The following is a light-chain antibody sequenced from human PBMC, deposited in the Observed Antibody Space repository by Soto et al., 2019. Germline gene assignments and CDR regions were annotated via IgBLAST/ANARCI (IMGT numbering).Light chain of an antibody. CDR2: EGN. V-gene: IGLV2-23*01. CDR1: SGDIGTYNL. CDR3: CSYAGRSTVI. Sequence: QCALTQPASVSWSPGQSITISCTGTSGDIGTYNLVSWYQQHPGRAPKLIIFEGNKRPSGVSNRFSASKSGNTASLAVSGLQAEDEADYHCCSYAGRSTVICGGGTKLTVL. J-gene: IGLJ2*01.